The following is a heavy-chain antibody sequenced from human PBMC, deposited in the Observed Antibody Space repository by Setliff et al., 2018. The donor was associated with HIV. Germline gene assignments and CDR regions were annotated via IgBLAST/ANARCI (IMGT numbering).Heavy chain of an antibody. CDR3: ARDRYSYGRSYFDY. D-gene: IGHD5-18*01. Sequence: KPSETLSLTCSVSGGSISSGTDYWSWIRQPAGKGLEWIGRIYTSGSTNYNPSLKSRVTISVDTSKNQFSLKLSSVTAADTAVYYCARDRYSYGRSYFDYWGQGTLVTVSS. V-gene: IGHV4-61*02. J-gene: IGHJ4*02. CDR1: GGSISSGTDY. CDR2: IYTSGST.